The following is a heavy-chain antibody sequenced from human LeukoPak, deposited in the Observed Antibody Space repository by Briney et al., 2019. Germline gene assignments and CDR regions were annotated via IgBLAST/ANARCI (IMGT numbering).Heavy chain of an antibody. D-gene: IGHD2/OR15-2a*01. V-gene: IGHV3-23*01. CDR3: AKDRIPDGKYSIDF. Sequence: GGSLRLSCAASGFTFTTYAMNWVRQAPGKGLEWVSVIVGNGGGIHYADSVKGRFTISRDNAKNTLYLQMNSLRAEDSAVYYCAKDRIPDGKYSIDFWGQGTPVTVSS. CDR2: IVGNGGGI. CDR1: GFTFTTYA. J-gene: IGHJ4*02.